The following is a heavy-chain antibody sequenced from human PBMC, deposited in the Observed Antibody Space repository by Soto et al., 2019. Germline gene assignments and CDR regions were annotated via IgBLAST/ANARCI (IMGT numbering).Heavy chain of an antibody. CDR3: AREEQQLVPVY. Sequence: GASVKISCKGSGYSFTSYWISWVRQMPGKGLEWMGRIDPSDSYTNYSPSFQGHVTISADKSISTAYLQWSSLKASDTAMYYCAREEQQLVPVYWGQGTLVTVSS. V-gene: IGHV5-10-1*01. CDR2: IDPSDSYT. J-gene: IGHJ4*02. CDR1: GYSFTSYW. D-gene: IGHD6-13*01.